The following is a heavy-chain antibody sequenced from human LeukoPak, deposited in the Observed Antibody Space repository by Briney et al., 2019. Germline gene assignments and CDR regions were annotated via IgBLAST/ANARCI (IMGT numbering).Heavy chain of an antibody. D-gene: IGHD3-10*01. CDR3: ARQVSGYGSGSFYFDY. V-gene: IGHV3-21*01. CDR1: GFTVSSNY. CDR2: ISTSSSHI. Sequence: GGSLRLSCAASGFTVSSNYMSWVRQAPGKGLEWVSFISTSSSHIYYADSVKGRFTISRDNARNSVSLQMNSLRAEDTAVYYCARQVSGYGSGSFYFDYWGQGMLVTVSS. J-gene: IGHJ4*02.